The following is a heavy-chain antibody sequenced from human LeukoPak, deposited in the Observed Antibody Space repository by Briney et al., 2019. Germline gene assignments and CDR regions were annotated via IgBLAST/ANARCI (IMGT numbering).Heavy chain of an antibody. D-gene: IGHD2-2*02. CDR2: LWYDGSKE. V-gene: IGHV3-33*01. J-gene: IGHJ6*02. CDR3: AREEEPAAIPYYYYGMDV. Sequence: PGGSLRLSCAASGFTFSGYAMHWVRQAPGKGLEWVAVLWYDGSKEYYADSVRGRFTISRDNSKNTLHLQMNSLRAEDTAVYYCAREEEPAAIPYYYYGMDVWGQGTTVTVSS. CDR1: GFTFSGYA.